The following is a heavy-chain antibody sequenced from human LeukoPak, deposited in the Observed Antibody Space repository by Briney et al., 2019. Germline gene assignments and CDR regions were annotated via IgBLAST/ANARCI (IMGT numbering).Heavy chain of an antibody. V-gene: IGHV3-74*01. J-gene: IGHJ4*02. D-gene: IGHD4-23*01. CDR2: IASDGSST. CDR1: GFTFSSYW. CDR3: ARGRPHGNDY. Sequence: GGSLRLSCAASGFTFSSYWMNWVRQAPGKGLVWVSRIASDGSSTTYADSVKGRFSISRDNAKNTLYLQINSLRVEDTAVYYCARGRPHGNDYWGQGTLVTVSS.